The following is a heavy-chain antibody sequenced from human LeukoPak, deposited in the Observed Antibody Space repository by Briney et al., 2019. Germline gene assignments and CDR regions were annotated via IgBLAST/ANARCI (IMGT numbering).Heavy chain of an antibody. D-gene: IGHD3-3*01. CDR1: GFTIATKY. V-gene: IGHV3-53*01. CDR3: ARDFWGAYRVDFYDY. CDR2: IYSGATT. J-gene: IGHJ4*02. Sequence: GGSLRLSCAASGFTIATKYMNWVCQAPGKGLEWVSIIYSGATTYYADSVRGRFTISRDNAKNSLYLQMNSLRADDTAIYYCARDFWGAYRVDFYDYWGQGALVTVSS.